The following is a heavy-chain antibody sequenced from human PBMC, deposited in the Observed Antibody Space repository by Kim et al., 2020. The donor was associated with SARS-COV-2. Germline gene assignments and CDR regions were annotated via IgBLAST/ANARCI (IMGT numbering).Heavy chain of an antibody. CDR3: ARVSGSSLLDY. J-gene: IGHJ4*02. V-gene: IGHV4-59*01. Sequence: NHHPSLNSRVTISVDTSKNQFSLKLSSVTAADTAVYYGARVSGSSLLDYWVQGTLVTVSS. D-gene: IGHD2-15*01.